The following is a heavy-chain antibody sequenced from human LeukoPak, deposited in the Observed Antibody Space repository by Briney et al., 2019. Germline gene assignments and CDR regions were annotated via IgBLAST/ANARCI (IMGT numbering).Heavy chain of an antibody. Sequence: GGSLRLSCAASGFTFSSYAMSWVRQAPGKGLEWVSAISGSRGSTYYADSVKCRFTISRDNSKNTLYLQMNSLRAEDTAVYYCAKCGRGQQLALLIPVFDYWGQGTLVTVSS. CDR1: GFTFSSYA. CDR2: ISGSRGST. CDR3: AKCGRGQQLALLIPVFDY. J-gene: IGHJ4*02. V-gene: IGHV3-23*01. D-gene: IGHD6-13*01.